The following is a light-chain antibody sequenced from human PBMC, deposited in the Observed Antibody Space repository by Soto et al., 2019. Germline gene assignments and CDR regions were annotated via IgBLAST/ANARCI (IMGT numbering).Light chain of an antibody. CDR3: QHYGSLVLT. CDR2: GAS. CDR1: QSVSSSY. J-gene: IGKJ4*01. Sequence: EIVLTQSPGTLSLSPGERATLSCRASQSVSSSYLAWYQQKPDQAPRLLIYGASIRATGIPDRFSGSGSGTDFTLTISRLEPEDFAVYYCQHYGSLVLTFGGGTKVEIK. V-gene: IGKV3-20*01.